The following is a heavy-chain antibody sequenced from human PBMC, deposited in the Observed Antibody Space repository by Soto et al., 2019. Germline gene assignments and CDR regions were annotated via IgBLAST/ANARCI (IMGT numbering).Heavy chain of an antibody. Sequence: QVQLVQSGAELKKPGSSVKVSCKASGGTFSSHAISWVRQAPGQGLEWMGGIIPVLNRTIYAQSFQGRLIITADKSTSTAYMELSSLRSDDTAVYYGARAQSHSSSWYDWFDSWGQGTLVTVSS. CDR3: ARAQSHSSSWYDWFDS. D-gene: IGHD6-13*01. CDR1: GGTFSSHA. J-gene: IGHJ5*01. V-gene: IGHV1-69*06. CDR2: IIPVLNRT.